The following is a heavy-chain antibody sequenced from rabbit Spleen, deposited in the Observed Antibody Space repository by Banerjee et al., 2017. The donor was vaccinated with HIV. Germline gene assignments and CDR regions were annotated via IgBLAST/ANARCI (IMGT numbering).Heavy chain of an antibody. Sequence: QSLEESGGGLVKPGASVTLTCTASGFTLSSSYYMCWVRQAPGKGLEWIGCIGIGSGNTYYTSWAKGRFTISKTSSTTVTLQMPSLTVADTATYFCARGSATMTMVITGYYLNLWGPGTLVTVS. D-gene: IGHD2-1*01. CDR1: GFTLSSSYY. J-gene: IGHJ4*01. CDR2: IGIGSGNT. CDR3: ARGSATMTMVITGYYLNL. V-gene: IGHV1S40*01.